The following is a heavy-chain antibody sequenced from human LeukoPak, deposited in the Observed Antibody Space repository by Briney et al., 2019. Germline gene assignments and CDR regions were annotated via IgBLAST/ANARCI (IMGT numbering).Heavy chain of an antibody. CDR1: GYTFTSDG. D-gene: IGHD3-22*01. Sequence: ASVKLSCKASGYTFTSDGISWVRQAPGQGLEWVGWNSAYNGNTNYAQKLQGRVTMTTDTSTSTAYMELRSLRSDDTAVYYCARDHGYDRSHYYYYYYMDVWGKGTTVTISS. CDR3: ARDHGYDRSHYYYYYYMDV. V-gene: IGHV1-18*01. J-gene: IGHJ6*03. CDR2: NSAYNGNT.